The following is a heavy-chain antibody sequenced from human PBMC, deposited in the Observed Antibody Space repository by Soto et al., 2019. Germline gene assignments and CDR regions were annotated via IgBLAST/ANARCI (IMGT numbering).Heavy chain of an antibody. J-gene: IGHJ4*02. CDR1: GFTFSSYA. V-gene: IGHV3-30-3*01. CDR2: ISYDGNNK. D-gene: IGHD2-2*01. Sequence: GGSLRLSCAASGFTFSSYAMHWVRQAPGKGLEWVAVISYDGNNKYYADSVKGRVTISRDNSKNTLYVQMNSLRGEDTAVYYCARGPSSLTRFDYWGQGTLVTVSS. CDR3: ARGPSSLTRFDY.